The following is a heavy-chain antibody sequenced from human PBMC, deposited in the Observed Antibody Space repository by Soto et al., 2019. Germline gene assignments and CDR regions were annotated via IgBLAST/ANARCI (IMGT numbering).Heavy chain of an antibody. V-gene: IGHV1-3*01. CDR1: GYTFTSYA. CDR2: INAGNGNT. D-gene: IGHD2-15*01. J-gene: IGHJ4*02. Sequence: ASVKVSCKASGYTFTSYAMHWVRQAPGQRLEWMGWINAGNGNTKYSQKFQGRVTITRDTSASTAYMELSSLRSEDTAVYYCASGYYSGGSCYSHFDYWGQGTLVTVSS. CDR3: ASGYYSGGSCYSHFDY.